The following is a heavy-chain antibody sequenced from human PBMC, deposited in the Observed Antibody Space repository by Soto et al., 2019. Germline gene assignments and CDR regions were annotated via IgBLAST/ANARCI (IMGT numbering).Heavy chain of an antibody. Sequence: QVQLQESGPGLVKPSGTLSLTCGVSGDSISGSDWWSWVRQPPGKGLEWIGEISQSGTTNYNPSLESRVTISLDKSKNSLSLKVDSVTAADTAVYFCVREVSDTAAFDSWGQRTLVTVSS. CDR2: ISQSGTT. V-gene: IGHV4-4*02. D-gene: IGHD2-21*01. J-gene: IGHJ4*02. CDR3: VREVSDTAAFDS. CDR1: GDSISGSDW.